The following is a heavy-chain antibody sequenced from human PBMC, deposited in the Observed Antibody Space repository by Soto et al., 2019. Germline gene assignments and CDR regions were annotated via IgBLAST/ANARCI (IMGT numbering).Heavy chain of an antibody. V-gene: IGHV1-2*02. D-gene: IGHD1-26*01. CDR2: INPSNEVT. CDR3: MRGGWGDSPIDY. CDR1: GYTFSAYY. J-gene: IGHJ4*02. Sequence: QVYLLQSGAEVKKVEASVTVSCKTSGYTFSAYYVHWARRAPGRGFQWLGWINPSNEVTTFSEFFQGRITMTRDTSTNTVHMELNRLTSDDTAVYYCMRGGWGDSPIDYWGQGTQVTVSS.